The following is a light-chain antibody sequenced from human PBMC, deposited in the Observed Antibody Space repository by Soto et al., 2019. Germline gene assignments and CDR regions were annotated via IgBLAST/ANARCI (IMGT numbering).Light chain of an antibody. CDR2: GAS. J-gene: IGKJ1*01. CDR1: QSVSSNY. V-gene: IGKV3-20*01. Sequence: EIVLTQSPGTLSLSPGDRATLSCRASQSVSSNYLAWYQQQKPGQAPRLLIYGASTRAAGVPDRFSGSGSGTDFTLAISRLEPGDFVVYYCQQYGDSSWTFGQGTKVEIK. CDR3: QQYGDSSWT.